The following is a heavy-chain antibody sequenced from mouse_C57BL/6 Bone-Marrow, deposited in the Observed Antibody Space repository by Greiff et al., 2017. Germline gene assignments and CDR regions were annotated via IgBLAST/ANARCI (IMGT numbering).Heavy chain of an antibody. CDR3: ARWGTTVVTDWYFDV. V-gene: IGHV5-17*01. CDR1: GFTFSDYG. J-gene: IGHJ1*03. Sequence: EVQRVESGGGLVKPGGSLKLSCAASGFTFSDYGMHWVRQAPEKGLEWVAYISSGSSTIYYADTVKGRFTISRDNAKNTLFLQMTSLRSEDTAMYYCARWGTTVVTDWYFDVWGTGTTVTVSS. D-gene: IGHD1-1*01. CDR2: ISSGSSTI.